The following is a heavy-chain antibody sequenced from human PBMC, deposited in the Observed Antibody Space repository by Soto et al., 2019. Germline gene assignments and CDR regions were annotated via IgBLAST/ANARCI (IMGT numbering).Heavy chain of an antibody. D-gene: IGHD6-13*01. Sequence: GSLRLSCAASGFTFSSYAMSWVRQAPGKGLEWVSAISGSGGSTYYADSVKGRFTISRDNSRNTLYLQMNSLRAEDTAVYYCAKDLTYSSSWDYNWFDPWGQGTLVTVSS. CDR2: ISGSGGST. V-gene: IGHV3-23*01. CDR3: AKDLTYSSSWDYNWFDP. J-gene: IGHJ5*02. CDR1: GFTFSSYA.